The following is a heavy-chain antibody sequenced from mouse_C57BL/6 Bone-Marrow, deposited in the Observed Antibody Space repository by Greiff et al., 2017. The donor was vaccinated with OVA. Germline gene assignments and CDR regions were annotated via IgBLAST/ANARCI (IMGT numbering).Heavy chain of an antibody. Sequence: EVKLQESGPGLVKPSQSLSLTCSVTGYSITSGYYWNWIRQFPGNKLEWMGYISYDGSNNYNPSLKNRISITRDTSKNQCFLKLNSVTTEDTATYYCARAPDYYGSVDYWGQGTTLTVSS. V-gene: IGHV3-6*01. CDR1: GYSITSGYY. CDR2: ISYDGSN. D-gene: IGHD1-1*01. J-gene: IGHJ2*01. CDR3: ARAPDYYGSVDY.